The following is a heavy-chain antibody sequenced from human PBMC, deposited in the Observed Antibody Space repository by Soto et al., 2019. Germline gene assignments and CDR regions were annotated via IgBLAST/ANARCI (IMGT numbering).Heavy chain of an antibody. CDR3: GREEAARGYYYYYGMDV. CDR2: ISAYNGNT. D-gene: IGHD6-13*01. J-gene: IGHJ6*01. CDR1: GYTFTSYG. V-gene: IGHV1-18*04. Sequence: ASVKVSCKASGYTFTSYGISWVRQAPGQGLEWMGWISAYNGNTNYAQKLQGRVTMTTDTSTSTAYMELRSLRSDDTEVYYCGREEAARGYYYYYGMDVWGQGTTVTVSS.